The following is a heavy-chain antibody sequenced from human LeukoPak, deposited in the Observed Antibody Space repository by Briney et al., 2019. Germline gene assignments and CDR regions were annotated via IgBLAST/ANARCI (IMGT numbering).Heavy chain of an antibody. J-gene: IGHJ4*02. Sequence: GGSLRLSCAASGFTVITSDMTWVRQAPGKGLEWVSVLYSDGNTKYADSVQGRFTIFRDNSKNTLYLEMNSLSPDDTAVYYCARGVEPLAANTLAYWGQGTLVTVSS. CDR2: LYSDGNT. CDR3: ARGVEPLAANTLAY. D-gene: IGHD1-14*01. CDR1: GFTVITSD. V-gene: IGHV3-53*01.